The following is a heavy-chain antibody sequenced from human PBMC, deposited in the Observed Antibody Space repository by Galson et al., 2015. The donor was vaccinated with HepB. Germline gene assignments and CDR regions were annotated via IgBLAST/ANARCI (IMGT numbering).Heavy chain of an antibody. CDR1: GFSITTDYTG. D-gene: IGHD3-9*01. CDR2: IYWDGNK. Sequence: PALVKPTQTLTLTCTLSGFSITTDYTGVGWIRQPPGKALEWLALIYWDGNKYYSPSLKSRLSITTDTSENQVVLKMTNMDPVDTATYYCGHTAGWLADPWGQGTPVTVSS. V-gene: IGHV2-5*02. J-gene: IGHJ5*02. CDR3: GHTAGWLADP.